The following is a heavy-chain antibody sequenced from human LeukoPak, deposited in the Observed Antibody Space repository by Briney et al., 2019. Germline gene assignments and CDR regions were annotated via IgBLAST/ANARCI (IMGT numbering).Heavy chain of an antibody. V-gene: IGHV3-11*04. J-gene: IGHJ3*02. CDR2: ISSSGSTI. CDR1: GFTFSDYY. Sequence: GGSLRLSCAASGFTFSDYYMSWIRQAPGKGLEWVSYISSSGSTIYYADSVKGRFTISRDNAKNSLYLQMNSLRAEDTAVYYCARDQHDSSGYPRAWAFDIWGQGTMVTVSS. CDR3: ARDQHDSSGYPRAWAFDI. D-gene: IGHD3-22*01.